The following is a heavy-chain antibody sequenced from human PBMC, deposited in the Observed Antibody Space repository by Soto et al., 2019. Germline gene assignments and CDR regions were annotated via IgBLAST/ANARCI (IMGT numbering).Heavy chain of an antibody. J-gene: IGHJ4*02. Sequence: TSETLSLTCTVSGGSISSYYWSWIRQPPGKGLEWIGYIYYSGSTNYNPSLKSRVTISVDTSKNQFSLKLSSVTAADTAVYYCSRGRRGPFDYGAQETLVTVPS. V-gene: IGHV4-59*01. CDR1: GGSISSYY. CDR2: IYYSGST. CDR3: SRGRRGPFDY. D-gene: IGHD6-25*01.